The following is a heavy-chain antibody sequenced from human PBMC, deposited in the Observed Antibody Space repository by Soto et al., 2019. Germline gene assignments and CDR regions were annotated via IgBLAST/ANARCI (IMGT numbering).Heavy chain of an antibody. Sequence: GGSLRLSCTASGFTFGDYAMSWFRQAPGKGLEWVGFIRSKAYGGTTEYAASVKGRFTISRDDSKSIAYLQMNSLKTEDTAVYYCTRDPVDSGSPGDYYYYGMDVWGQGTTVTVSS. J-gene: IGHJ6*02. CDR2: IRSKAYGGTT. V-gene: IGHV3-49*03. CDR3: TRDPVDSGSPGDYYYYGMDV. CDR1: GFTFGDYA. D-gene: IGHD1-26*01.